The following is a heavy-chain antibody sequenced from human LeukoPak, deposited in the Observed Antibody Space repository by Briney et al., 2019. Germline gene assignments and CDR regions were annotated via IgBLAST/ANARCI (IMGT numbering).Heavy chain of an antibody. J-gene: IGHJ3*02. CDR3: ARKQIAARRFGAFDI. CDR2: IYYSGST. D-gene: IGHD6-6*01. V-gene: IGHV4-59*01. CDR1: GGSISSYY. Sequence: PSETLSLTCTVSGGSISSYYWSWIRQPPGKGLEWIGYIYYSGSTNYNPSLKSRVTISVDTSKNQFSLKLSSVTAADTAVYYCARKQIAARRFGAFDIWGQGTMVTVSS.